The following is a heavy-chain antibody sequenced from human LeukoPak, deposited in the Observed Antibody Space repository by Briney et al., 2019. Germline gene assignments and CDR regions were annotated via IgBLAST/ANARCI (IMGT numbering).Heavy chain of an antibody. Sequence: SETLSLTCTVSGGSISSYYWSWIRQPPGKGLEWIGYIYYSGSTNYNPSLKSRVTISVDTSKNQFSLKLSSVTAADTAVYYCARLKCSSTSCLKGGYYYYYMDVWGKGTTVTVSS. J-gene: IGHJ6*03. CDR1: GGSISSYY. CDR2: IYYSGST. CDR3: ARLKCSSTSCLKGGYYYYYMDV. D-gene: IGHD2-2*01. V-gene: IGHV4-59*01.